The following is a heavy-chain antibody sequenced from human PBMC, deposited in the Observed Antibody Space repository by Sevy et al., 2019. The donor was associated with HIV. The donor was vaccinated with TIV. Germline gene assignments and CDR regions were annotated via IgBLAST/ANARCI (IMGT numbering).Heavy chain of an antibody. D-gene: IGHD3-22*01. J-gene: IGHJ4*02. CDR3: VKVNGLNYYDSSGYYPFDY. CDR2: ISGSGGST. V-gene: IGHV3-23*01. CDR1: GFTFSSYA. Sequence: GGSLRLSCAASGFTFSSYAMSWVRQAPGKGLEWVSAISGSGGSTYYADSVKGRFTISRDNSKNTLYLQMNSLRAEDTAVYYCVKVNGLNYYDSSGYYPFDYWGQGTLVTVSS.